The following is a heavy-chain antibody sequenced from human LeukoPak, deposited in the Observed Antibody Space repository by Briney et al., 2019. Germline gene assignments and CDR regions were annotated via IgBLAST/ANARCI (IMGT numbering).Heavy chain of an antibody. V-gene: IGHV1-18*01. J-gene: IGHJ5*02. D-gene: IGHD3-3*01. Sequence: GASVKVSCKASGYTFTSYGISWVRQAPGQGLEWMGWIGAYNGNTNYAQKLQGRVTMTTDTSTSTAYMELRSLRSDDTAVYYCASTRGYYDFWSGSFSWFDPWGQGTLVTVSS. CDR3: ASTRGYYDFWSGSFSWFDP. CDR2: IGAYNGNT. CDR1: GYTFTSYG.